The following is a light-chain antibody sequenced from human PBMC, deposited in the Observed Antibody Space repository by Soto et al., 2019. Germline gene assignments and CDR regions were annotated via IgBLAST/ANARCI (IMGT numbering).Light chain of an antibody. CDR2: YDD. CDR3: AAWDDSLNGPI. CDR1: SSNIGSNA. Sequence: QSVLTQPPSASGPPGQRVAISCSGSSSNIGSNAVNWYQQLPGTAPKLLIYYDDQRPSGVPDRFSGSKSDTSASLAISGLQSEDEADYYCAAWDDSLNGPIFGGGTKLTVL. J-gene: IGLJ2*01. V-gene: IGLV1-44*01.